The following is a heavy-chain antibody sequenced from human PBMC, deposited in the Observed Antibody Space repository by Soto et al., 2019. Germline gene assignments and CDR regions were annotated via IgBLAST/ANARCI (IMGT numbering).Heavy chain of an antibody. CDR2: IYTSGST. J-gene: IGHJ6*02. CDR1: GGTISSYD. V-gene: IGHV4-4*07. Sequence: SETLSLTCTVSGGTISSYDWSWIRQPAGKGLEWIGRIYTSGSTNYNPSLKSRVTMSVDTSKNQFSLKLSSVTAADTAVYYCARGYYYGSGSYYLDYYYYGMDVWGQGTTVTVSS. D-gene: IGHD3-10*01. CDR3: ARGYYYGSGSYYLDYYYYGMDV.